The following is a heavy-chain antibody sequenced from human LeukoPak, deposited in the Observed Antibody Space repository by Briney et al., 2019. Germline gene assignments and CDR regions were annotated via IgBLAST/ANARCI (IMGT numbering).Heavy chain of an antibody. CDR2: IYYSGSA. Sequence: SETLSLTCTVSGGSISSSSYYWGWIRQPPGKGLEWIGSIYYSGSAYYNPSLKSRVTISVDTSKNQFSLELSSVTAADTAVYYCAREGTAMDNWFDPWGQGTLVTVSS. J-gene: IGHJ5*02. V-gene: IGHV4-39*07. CDR1: GGSISSSSYY. D-gene: IGHD5-18*01. CDR3: AREGTAMDNWFDP.